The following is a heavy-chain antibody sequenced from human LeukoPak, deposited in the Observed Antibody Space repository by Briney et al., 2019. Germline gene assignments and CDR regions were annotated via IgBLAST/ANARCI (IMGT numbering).Heavy chain of an antibody. CDR2: ISRSSIYK. V-gene: IGHV3-21*01. D-gene: IGHD6-19*01. CDR1: GFTFSSYT. J-gene: IGHJ4*02. Sequence: KPGGSLRLSCAASGFTFSSYTMTWVRQAPGKGLEWVSSISRSSIYKYYADSLKGRFTISRDNAKNSLYLQMNSLRAEDTAAYFCARDGIMTSSGWDFDYWGQGTLVTVSS. CDR3: ARDGIMTSSGWDFDY.